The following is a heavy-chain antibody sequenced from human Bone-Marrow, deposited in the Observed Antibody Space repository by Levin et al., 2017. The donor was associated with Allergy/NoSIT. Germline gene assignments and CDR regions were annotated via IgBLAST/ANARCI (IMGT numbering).Heavy chain of an antibody. CDR1: GFSFSSYA. J-gene: IGHJ6*02. V-gene: IGHV3-33*01. CDR3: ARNFDFWSGFLAGFETGGLDV. Sequence: GESLKISCAASGFSFSSYAMHWVRQAPGKGLEWVAVMWFDGSSEYYADSVRGRFTISRDNSNNTLYLQMDSLRTEDTAVYFCARNFDFWSGFLAGFETGGLDVWGQGTTVTVSS. CDR2: MWFDGSSE. D-gene: IGHD3-3*01.